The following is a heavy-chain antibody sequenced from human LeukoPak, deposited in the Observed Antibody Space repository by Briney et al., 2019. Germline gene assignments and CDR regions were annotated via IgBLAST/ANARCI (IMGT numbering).Heavy chain of an antibody. V-gene: IGHV4-4*02. J-gene: IGHJ4*02. D-gene: IGHD3-22*01. CDR3: ARVDSSGYYHLDY. CDR2: IYHSGST. CDR1: GGSISSSNW. Sequence: PSGTLSLTCAVSGGSISSSNWWSWVRQPPGKGLEWIGEIYHSGSTNYNPSLKSRVTISVDKSKNQFSLKLSSVTAADTAVYYCARVDSSGYYHLDYWGQGTLVTVSS.